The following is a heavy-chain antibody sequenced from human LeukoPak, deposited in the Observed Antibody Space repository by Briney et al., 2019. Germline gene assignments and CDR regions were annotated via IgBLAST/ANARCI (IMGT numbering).Heavy chain of an antibody. CDR1: GFTFSSYA. V-gene: IGHV3-30-3*01. D-gene: IGHD3-10*01. Sequence: PGRSLGLSCAASGFTFSSYAMHWVRQAPGKRLEWVAVISYDGSNKYYADSVKGRFTISRDNSKNTLYLQMNSLRAEDTAVYYCARDRWYGSGSPFDPWGQGTLVTVSS. CDR3: ARDRWYGSGSPFDP. CDR2: ISYDGSNK. J-gene: IGHJ5*02.